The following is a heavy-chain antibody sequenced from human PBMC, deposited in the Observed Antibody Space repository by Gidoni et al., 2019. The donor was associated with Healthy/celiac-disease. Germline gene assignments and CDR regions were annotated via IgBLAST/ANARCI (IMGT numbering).Heavy chain of an antibody. CDR3: ARSFGWEHPAFDI. CDR2: IKQDGSEK. J-gene: IGHJ3*02. D-gene: IGHD1-26*01. Sequence: EVQLVESGGGLVQPGGSLRLSCTASGFTFSSYWMSWVRQAPGKGLEWVANIKQDGSEKYYVDSVKGRFTISRDNAKNSLYLQMNSLRAEDTAVYYCARSFGWEHPAFDIWGQGTMVTVSS. CDR1: GFTFSSYW. V-gene: IGHV3-7*01.